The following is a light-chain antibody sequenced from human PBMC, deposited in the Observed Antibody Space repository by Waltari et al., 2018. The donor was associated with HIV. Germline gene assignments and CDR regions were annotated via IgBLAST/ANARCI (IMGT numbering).Light chain of an antibody. V-gene: IGKV3-11*01. CDR3: HLRSN. Sequence: EIVLTQSPATLSLSPGERATLSCRASQSVGRSLAWYQQKPGQAPRLLIYDASNRATGVPARFSGSGSGTDFTLTISGLEPEDFAVYHCHLRSNFGGGTKVEIK. J-gene: IGKJ4*01. CDR1: QSVGRS. CDR2: DAS.